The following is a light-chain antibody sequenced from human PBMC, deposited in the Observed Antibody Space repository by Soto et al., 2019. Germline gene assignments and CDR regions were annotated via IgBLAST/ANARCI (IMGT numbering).Light chain of an antibody. V-gene: IGKV3-15*01. CDR1: QSVSSK. J-gene: IGKJ1*01. CDR2: AAS. CDR3: QQYNNWPGT. Sequence: EIVMTQSPATLSVSPGERATLSCRASQSVSSKLAWYQQKPGQAPRRLIYAASTRATGIPARFSGSRSGTEFTLTITSRQSEDFAVYYCQQYNNWPGTFGQGTKVEIK.